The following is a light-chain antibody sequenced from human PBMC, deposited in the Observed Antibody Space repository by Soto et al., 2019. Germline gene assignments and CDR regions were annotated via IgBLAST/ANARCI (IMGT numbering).Light chain of an antibody. V-gene: IGKV3-20*01. CDR2: GAS. CDR1: QTISNKY. CDR3: QQYDLALT. J-gene: IGKJ3*01. Sequence: EVVLTRSPGTLSLSPGERATLSCRASQTISNKYLAWYQQKPGQAPRLLIHGASNRASGIPDRFSGRGSGTDFTLIISRLEPEDFAVYYCQQYDLALTFGPGTRVDI.